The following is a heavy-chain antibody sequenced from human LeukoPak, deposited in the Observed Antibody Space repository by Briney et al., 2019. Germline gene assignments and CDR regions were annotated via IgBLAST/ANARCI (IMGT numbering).Heavy chain of an antibody. CDR3: ARDEGHYDH. CDR1: GGSVSSDSYY. V-gene: IGHV4-61*02. CDR2: IYISGST. J-gene: IGHJ4*02. D-gene: IGHD3-22*01. Sequence: PSETLSLTCTVSGGSVSSDSYYWSWIRQPAGKGLEWIGRIYISGSTNYNPSLKSRVTMSLDTPKNQFSLKLSSVTAADTAVYYCARDEGHYDHWGQGTLVTVSS.